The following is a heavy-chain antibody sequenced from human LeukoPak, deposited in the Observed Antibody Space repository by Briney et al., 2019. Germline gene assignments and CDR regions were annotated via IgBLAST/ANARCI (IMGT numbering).Heavy chain of an antibody. Sequence: GGSLRLSCAASGFSFSDNYMSWIRQAPGKGLEWVSSISSSSSYIYYADSVKGRFTISRDNAKNSLYLQMNSLRAEDTAVYYCASTGTTGPLQLDYWGQGTLVTVSS. J-gene: IGHJ4*02. D-gene: IGHD1-1*01. V-gene: IGHV3-11*06. CDR2: ISSSSSYI. CDR1: GFSFSDNY. CDR3: ASTGTTGPLQLDY.